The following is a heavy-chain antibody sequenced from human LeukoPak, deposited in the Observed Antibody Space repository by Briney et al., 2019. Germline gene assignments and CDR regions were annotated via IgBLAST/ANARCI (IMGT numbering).Heavy chain of an antibody. CDR3: AKDYLGYGDYGWDY. J-gene: IGHJ4*02. D-gene: IGHD4-17*01. V-gene: IGHV3-23*01. Sequence: GGSLRLSCAASGFTFSSYAMSWVRQAPGKGLEWVSAISGSGGSTYYADSVKGRFTISRDNSKNTLYLQVNSLRAEDTAVYYCAKDYLGYGDYGWDYWGQGTLVTVSS. CDR2: ISGSGGST. CDR1: GFTFSSYA.